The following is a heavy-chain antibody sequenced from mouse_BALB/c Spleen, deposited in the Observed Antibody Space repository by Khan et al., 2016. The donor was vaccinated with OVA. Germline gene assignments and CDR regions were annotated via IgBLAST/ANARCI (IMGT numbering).Heavy chain of an antibody. V-gene: IGHV1-4*01. CDR3: ARMDER. CDR1: GYTITSSS. J-gene: IGHJ2*01. CDR2: INPPNGNT. Sequence: QVKLQQSGAELVRPGASVKMSCKASGYTITSSSMHWLKQWPGQGLEWIGYINPPNGNTKYNPKFQDKATLTADTSSNTAYLQLSSLTSEDTAVYYCARMDERWGQGTTLTVSS.